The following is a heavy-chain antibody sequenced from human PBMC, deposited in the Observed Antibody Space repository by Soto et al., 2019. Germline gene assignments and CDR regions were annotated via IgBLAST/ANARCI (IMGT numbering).Heavy chain of an antibody. CDR1: GGSISSYY. V-gene: IGHV4-59*01. CDR3: ARSSLVGAKKVNWFDP. D-gene: IGHD1-26*01. CDR2: IYYSGST. Sequence: ETLSLTCTVSGGSISSYYWSWIRQPPGKGLEWIGYIYYSGSTNYNPSLKSRVTISVDTSKNQFSLKLSSVTAADTAVYYCARSSLVGAKKVNWFDPWGQGTLVTVSS. J-gene: IGHJ5*02.